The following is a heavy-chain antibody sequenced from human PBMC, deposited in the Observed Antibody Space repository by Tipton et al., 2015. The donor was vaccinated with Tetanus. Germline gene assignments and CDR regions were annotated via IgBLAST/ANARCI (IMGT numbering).Heavy chain of an antibody. D-gene: IGHD3-10*01. Sequence: QLVQSGGGLVQPGGSLRLSCAASGFTFSSYWMSWVRQAPGKGLEWVANIKQDGSEKYYVDSVKGRCTICRDNAKNSLYLQMNSLRAEDTAVYYCARNTHRIRGVWYVDLWGRGTLVTVSS. CDR1: GFTFSSYW. J-gene: IGHJ2*01. CDR2: IKQDGSEK. V-gene: IGHV3-7*01. CDR3: ARNTHRIRGVWYVDL.